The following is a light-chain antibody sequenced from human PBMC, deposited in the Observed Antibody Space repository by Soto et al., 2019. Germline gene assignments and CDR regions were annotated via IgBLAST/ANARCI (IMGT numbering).Light chain of an antibody. CDR1: PSDVGGSNS. CDR3: SSYAPSDVV. J-gene: IGLJ2*01. CDR2: DVN. Sequence: QSALTQPPSASGSPGQSVTISCTGTPSDVGGSNSVSWYQQHPGKAPNLMIYDVNKRPSGVPDRFSGSKSGNTASLTVSGHQAADEAYYFCSSYAPSDVVFGGGTKVTVL. V-gene: IGLV2-8*01.